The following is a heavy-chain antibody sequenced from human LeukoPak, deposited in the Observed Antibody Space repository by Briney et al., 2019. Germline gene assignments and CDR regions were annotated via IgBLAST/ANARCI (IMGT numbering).Heavy chain of an antibody. V-gene: IGHV3-30*18. CDR3: AKGGYGLYYFDY. J-gene: IGHJ4*02. CDR2: ISYDGSNK. CDR1: GFTFSSYG. D-gene: IGHD3-16*01. Sequence: GGSPRLSCAASGFTFSSYGMHWVRQAPGKGLEWVAVISYDGSNKYYADSVKGRFTISRDNSKNTLYLQMNSLRAEDTAVYYCAKGGYGLYYFDYWGQGTLVTVSS.